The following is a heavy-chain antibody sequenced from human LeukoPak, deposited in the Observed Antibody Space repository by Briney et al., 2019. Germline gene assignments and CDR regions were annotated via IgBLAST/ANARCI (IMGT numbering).Heavy chain of an antibody. Sequence: GASVKVSCKASGDTFSTYSFSWVRQAPGQGLEWMGWISAYNGNTNYPQKLQGTVTMTTDTATSTAYMELRSLRSDDTAVYYRATVQDCSSTSCTHWYFDLWGRGTLVTVSS. CDR2: ISAYNGNT. CDR1: GDTFSTYS. J-gene: IGHJ2*01. V-gene: IGHV1-18*01. D-gene: IGHD2-2*01. CDR3: ATVQDCSSTSCTHWYFDL.